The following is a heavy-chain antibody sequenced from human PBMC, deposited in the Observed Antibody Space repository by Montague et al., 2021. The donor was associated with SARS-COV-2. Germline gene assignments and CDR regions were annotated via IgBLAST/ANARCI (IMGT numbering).Heavy chain of an antibody. V-gene: IGHV3-30*18. CDR2: ISYDGSDK. D-gene: IGHD2-8*01. CDR3: AKDVGVRKYFDY. Sequence: SLRLSCAASGFTFSSYGMHWVRQAPGKGLEWVAHISYDGSDKYYADSVKGRFTISRDNSKSTLYLQMNSLRAEDSAVYLCAKDVGVRKYFDYWGQGALVTVSS. CDR1: GFTFSSYG. J-gene: IGHJ4*02.